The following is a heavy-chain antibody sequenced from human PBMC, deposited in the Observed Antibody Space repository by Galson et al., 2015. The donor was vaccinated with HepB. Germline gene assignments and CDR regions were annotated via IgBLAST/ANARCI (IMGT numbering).Heavy chain of an antibody. D-gene: IGHD5-12*01. V-gene: IGHV3-64D*06. CDR3: VRNSGYDLNY. CDR1: GFTFSSYA. Sequence: SLRLSCAASGFTFSSYAMHWVRQAPGKGLEYVSAISSNGGSTYYADSVKGRFTISRDNSKNTLYLQMSSLRAEDTAVYYCVRNSGYDLNYWGQGTLVTVSS. J-gene: IGHJ4*02. CDR2: ISSNGGST.